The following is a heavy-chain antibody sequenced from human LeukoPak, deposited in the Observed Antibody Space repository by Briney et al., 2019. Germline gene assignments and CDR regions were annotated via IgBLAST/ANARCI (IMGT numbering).Heavy chain of an antibody. CDR2: IKQDESEK. CDR3: AKRLFYGDFFDY. Sequence: GGSLRLSCAASGFRFDTYWMSWVRQAPGKGLEWVANIKQDESEKNYVSSVKGRFTISRDNSKNTLYLQMNSLRAEDTAVYYCAKRLFYGDFFDYWGQGTLVTVSS. V-gene: IGHV3-7*03. D-gene: IGHD4-17*01. J-gene: IGHJ4*02. CDR1: GFRFDTYW.